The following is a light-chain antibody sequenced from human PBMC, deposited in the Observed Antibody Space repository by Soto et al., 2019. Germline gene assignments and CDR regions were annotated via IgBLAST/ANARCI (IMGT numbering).Light chain of an antibody. Sequence: SYELTQPPSVSVSPGQTASITCSGDKLGDKYACWYQQKPGQSPVLVIYQDSKRPSGIPERFSGSNSGNTATLTISGTQAMDEADYYCQAWDSSTDGSVVFGGGTKVTVL. CDR1: KLGDKY. J-gene: IGLJ2*01. CDR2: QDS. CDR3: QAWDSSTDGSVV. V-gene: IGLV3-1*01.